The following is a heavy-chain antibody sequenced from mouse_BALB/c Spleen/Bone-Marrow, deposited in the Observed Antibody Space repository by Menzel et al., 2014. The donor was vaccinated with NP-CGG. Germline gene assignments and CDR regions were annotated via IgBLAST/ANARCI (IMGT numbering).Heavy chain of an antibody. CDR2: IVPAIINT. Sequence: EVQLQQSGAELVKPGASVKLSCTASGLNIKDTYMFWGKKRPDQAWGWIGRIVPAIINTKYDPKFQGKATIAADTSSNTAYLQLSSLTSEDTAVYYCARYRYYGSSYAMDYWGQGTSVTVSS. V-gene: IGHV14-3*02. CDR1: GLNIKDTY. D-gene: IGHD1-1*01. CDR3: ARYRYYGSSYAMDY. J-gene: IGHJ4*01.